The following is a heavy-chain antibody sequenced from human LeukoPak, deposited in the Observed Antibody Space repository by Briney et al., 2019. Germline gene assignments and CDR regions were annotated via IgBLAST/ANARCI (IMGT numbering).Heavy chain of an antibody. CDR3: AGEGNNNWSDY. J-gene: IGHJ4*02. D-gene: IGHD1-1*01. CDR1: GYTFTDYY. Sequence: VASMKVSCKTSGYTFTDYYIYWVRQAPGQGLEWMGWISPSSGGTNYAQKFQGRVTMTGDTSISTAYMELNRLRSDDTAVYYCAGEGNNNWSDYWGQGTLVTVSS. V-gene: IGHV1-2*02. CDR2: ISPSSGGT.